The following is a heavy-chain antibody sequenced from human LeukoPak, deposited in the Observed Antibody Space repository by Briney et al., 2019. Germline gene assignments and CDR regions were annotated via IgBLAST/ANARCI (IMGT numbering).Heavy chain of an antibody. CDR3: AIPGSTYYPAPFDF. J-gene: IGHJ4*02. CDR1: GFTVSSNS. V-gene: IGHV3-53*01. Sequence: GGSLRLSCKVSGFTVSSNSWSWVRQAPGKGLEWVSFISSGGNTDHSDSVKGRFTISRDNSKNTLYLQMNSLRAEDTAVYYCAIPGSTYYPAPFDFWGQGTLVTVSS. CDR2: ISSGGNT. D-gene: IGHD3-22*01.